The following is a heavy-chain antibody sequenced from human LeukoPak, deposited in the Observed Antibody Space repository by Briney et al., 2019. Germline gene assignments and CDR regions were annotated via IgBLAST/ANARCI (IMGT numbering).Heavy chain of an antibody. Sequence: SETLPLTCTVSGGSISTYYWSWIRRPAGKELEWIGRVYTSGNTYYNPSLKSRLAMSVDTSKNQFSLNLSSVTAADTAMYYCARDMFASRWYFDFWGQGTLVTVSS. J-gene: IGHJ4*02. D-gene: IGHD3-10*02. CDR1: GGSISTYY. CDR3: ARDMFASRWYFDF. V-gene: IGHV4-4*07. CDR2: VYTSGNT.